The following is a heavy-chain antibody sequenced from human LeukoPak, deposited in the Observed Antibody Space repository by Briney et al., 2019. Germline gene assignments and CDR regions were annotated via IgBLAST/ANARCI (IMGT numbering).Heavy chain of an antibody. D-gene: IGHD6-19*01. J-gene: IGHJ6*02. CDR1: GFTFSSYA. CDR3: AKLAVAGPERSWYGMDV. CDR2: ISGSGGST. Sequence: GGSLRLSCAASGFTFSSYAMSWVRQAPGKGLEWVSAISGSGGSTYYADSVKGRFTISRDNSKNTLYLQVNSLRAEDTAVYYCAKLAVAGPERSWYGMDVWGQGTTVTVSS. V-gene: IGHV3-23*01.